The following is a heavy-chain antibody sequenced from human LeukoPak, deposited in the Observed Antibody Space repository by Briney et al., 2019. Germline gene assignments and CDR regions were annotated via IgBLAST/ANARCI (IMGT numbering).Heavy chain of an antibody. CDR3: ARSDTHHIHSSSWHFDY. Sequence: ETLSLTCSVSGGSICTNYWSWIRQVPGKGREGIGYISYSGSSDYNLSLKSRVTISVDTSKTQFSLYLNSVTAADTAVYYCARSDTHHIHSSSWHFDYWGQGTLVTVSS. CDR1: GGSICTNY. D-gene: IGHD6-13*01. V-gene: IGHV4-59*01. CDR2: ISYSGSS. J-gene: IGHJ4*02.